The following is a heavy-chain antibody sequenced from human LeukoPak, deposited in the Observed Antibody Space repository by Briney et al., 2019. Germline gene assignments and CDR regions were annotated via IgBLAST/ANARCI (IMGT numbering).Heavy chain of an antibody. V-gene: IGHV4-59*08. Sequence: PSETLSLTCAVYGGSFSGYYWSWIRQPPGKGLEWIGYINYSGNTNSNPSLKSRVTISVDTSKNQFSLKLSSVTAADTAVYYCARHRPGERRFDPWGQGTLVTVSS. CDR3: ARHRPGERRFDP. CDR2: INYSGNT. D-gene: IGHD3-16*01. J-gene: IGHJ5*02. CDR1: GGSFSGYY.